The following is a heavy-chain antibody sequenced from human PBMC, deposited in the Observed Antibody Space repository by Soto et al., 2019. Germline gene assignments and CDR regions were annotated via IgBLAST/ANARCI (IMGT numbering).Heavy chain of an antibody. D-gene: IGHD4-17*01. J-gene: IGHJ2*01. CDR1: GFTFSSYA. Sequence: EVQLLESGGGLVQPGGSLRLSCAASGFTFSSYAMSWVGQAPGKGLEWVSAISGSGDSTYYADSVKGRFTISRATSKNTQYLQMNSLSAEDTAVYYCAKRTVGWYFDLWGRGTLVTVSS. CDR2: ISGSGDST. CDR3: AKRTVGWYFDL. V-gene: IGHV3-23*01.